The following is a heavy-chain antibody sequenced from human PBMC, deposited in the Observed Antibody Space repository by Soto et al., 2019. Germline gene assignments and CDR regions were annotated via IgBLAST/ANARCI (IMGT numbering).Heavy chain of an antibody. J-gene: IGHJ3*02. CDR1: GGSISSGGYY. CDR2: IYYSGST. Sequence: SETLSLTCTVSGGSISSGGYYWSWIRQHPGKGLEWIGYIYYSGSTYYNPSLKSRVTISVDTSKNQFSLKLSSVTAADTAVYYCARDRAVAGHDAFDIWGQGTMVTVSS. D-gene: IGHD6-19*01. CDR3: ARDRAVAGHDAFDI. V-gene: IGHV4-31*03.